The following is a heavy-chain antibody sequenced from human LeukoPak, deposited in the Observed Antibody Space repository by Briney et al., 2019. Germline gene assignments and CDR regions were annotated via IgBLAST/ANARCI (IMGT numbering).Heavy chain of an antibody. CDR3: ARDGAYRGNYYYYMDV. V-gene: IGHV4-39*07. D-gene: IGHD3-16*01. CDR1: GGSISSSSYY. CDR2: IYYSRTT. Sequence: SETLSLTCTVSGGSISSSSYYWGWIRQPPGKGLEWIGSIYYSRTTYYNPSLKSRVTISLDTSRNQFSLKLSSVTAAGTAVYYCARDGAYRGNYYYYMDVWGKGTTVTVSS. J-gene: IGHJ6*03.